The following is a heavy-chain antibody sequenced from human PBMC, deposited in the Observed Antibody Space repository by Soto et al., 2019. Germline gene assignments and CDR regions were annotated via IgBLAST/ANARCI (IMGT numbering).Heavy chain of an antibody. D-gene: IGHD5-12*01. Sequence: QLQLQESGPGLVKPSETLSLTCTVSGGSISSSSYYWGWIRQPPGKGLEWIGSIYYSGSTYYNPSLKSRVTISVDTSKNQFSLKLSSVTAADTAVYYCARLAYRYCGYWTLYYYYYGMDVWGQGTTVPGSS. CDR2: IYYSGST. CDR3: ARLAYRYCGYWTLYYYYYGMDV. CDR1: GGSISSSSYY. J-gene: IGHJ6*02. V-gene: IGHV4-39*01.